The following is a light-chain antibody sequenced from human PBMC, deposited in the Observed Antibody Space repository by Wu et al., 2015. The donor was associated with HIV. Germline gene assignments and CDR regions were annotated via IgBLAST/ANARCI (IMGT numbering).Light chain of an antibody. CDR2: AAS. J-gene: IGKJ1*01. CDR1: QSISYN. CDR3: QQYNDWPQT. Sequence: DIVMTQSPATLSVSLGERVTLSCRASQSISYNLVWYQRKPGQAPRLLISAASTRATGIPARFSGSGSGTEFTLTINTLQSGDVAVYYCQQYNDWPQTFGQGTKVEI. V-gene: IGKV3-15*01.